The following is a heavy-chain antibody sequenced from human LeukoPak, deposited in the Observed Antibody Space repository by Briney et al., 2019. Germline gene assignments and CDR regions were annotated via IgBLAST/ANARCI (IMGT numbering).Heavy chain of an antibody. CDR2: IYYSGST. J-gene: IGHJ6*02. CDR3: ARRSHPDGMDV. CDR1: GASFSGYY. V-gene: IGHV4-59*08. Sequence: SETLSLTCAVYGASFSGYYWSWIRQPPGKGLEWIGYIYYSGSTNYNPSLKSRVTISVDTSKNQFSLKLSSVTAADTAVYYCARRSHPDGMDVWGQGTTVTVSS.